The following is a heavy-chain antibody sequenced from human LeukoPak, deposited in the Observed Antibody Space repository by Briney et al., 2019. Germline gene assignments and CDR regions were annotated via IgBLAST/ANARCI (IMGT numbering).Heavy chain of an antibody. CDR1: GFSLSGPW. CDR2: NKYDGTTK. V-gene: IGHV3-74*01. Sequence: GGSLRLSCEASGFSLSGPWMHWVRQAPGKGLMWVSQNKYDGTTKNYADSVRGRFTISRDNAKNTLYLHMNDLRAEDTAVYYCARSDYFHNWGQGTMVVVST. D-gene: IGHD3-16*01. CDR3: ARSDYFHN. J-gene: IGHJ3*02.